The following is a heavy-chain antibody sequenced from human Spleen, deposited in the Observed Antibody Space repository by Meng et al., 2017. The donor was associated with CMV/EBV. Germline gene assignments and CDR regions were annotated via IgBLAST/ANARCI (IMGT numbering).Heavy chain of an antibody. Sequence: ETLSLTCAASGFTFSSYAMSWVRQAPGKGLEWVSAISGSGGSTYYADSVKGRFTISRDNSKNTLYLQMNSLRAEDTAVYYCAKDRGKARGGDYWGQGTLVTVSS. CDR3: AKDRGKARGGDY. CDR2: ISGSGGST. V-gene: IGHV3-23*01. CDR1: GFTFSSYA. J-gene: IGHJ4*02. D-gene: IGHD3-10*01.